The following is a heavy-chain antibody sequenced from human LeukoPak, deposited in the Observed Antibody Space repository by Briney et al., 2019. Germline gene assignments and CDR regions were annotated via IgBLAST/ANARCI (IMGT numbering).Heavy chain of an antibody. CDR2: IHYSGST. CDR1: GGSISSNY. Sequence: PSETLSLTCTVSGGSISSNYWSWIRQPPGKGLEWIGYIHYSGSTNYNPSLKSRVTISVDTSKNQLSLKLSSVTAADMAVYYCARGRGYSNSYDYWGQGTLVTVSS. V-gene: IGHV4-59*01. D-gene: IGHD6-13*01. CDR3: ARGRGYSNSYDY. J-gene: IGHJ4*02.